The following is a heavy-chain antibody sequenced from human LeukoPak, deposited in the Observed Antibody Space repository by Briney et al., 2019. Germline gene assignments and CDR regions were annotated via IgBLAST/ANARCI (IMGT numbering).Heavy chain of an antibody. CDR2: INPSGGST. CDR1: GYTFTSYY. J-gene: IGHJ4*02. D-gene: IGHD2-21*02. CDR3: ARGSPDCGGDCYFDY. V-gene: IGHV1-46*01. Sequence: ASVKVSCKESGYTFTSYYMHWVRQAPGQGLEWMGIINPSGGSTSYAQKFQGRVTMTRDTSTSTVYMELSSLRSEDTAVYYCARGSPDCGGDCYFDYWGQGTLVTVSS.